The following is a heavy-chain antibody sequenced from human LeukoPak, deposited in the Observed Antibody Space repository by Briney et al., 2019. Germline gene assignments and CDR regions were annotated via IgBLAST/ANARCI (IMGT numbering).Heavy chain of an antibody. J-gene: IGHJ5*02. CDR3: ARVAYGGNLRWFDP. V-gene: IGHV1-2*02. Sequence: ASVKVSCKASGYKFTGYYIHWVRQAPGQGLEWMGWINPDSGVTDSVQKFQDRVTTTRDTSTTTAYMELSRLRADDTAIYYCARVAYGGNLRWFDPWGQGTLVTVSS. CDR2: INPDSGVT. CDR1: GYKFTGYY. D-gene: IGHD4-23*01.